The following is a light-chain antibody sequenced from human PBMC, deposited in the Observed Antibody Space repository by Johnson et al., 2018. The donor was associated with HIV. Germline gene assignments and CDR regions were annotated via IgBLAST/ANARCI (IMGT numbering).Light chain of an antibody. V-gene: IGLV1-51*02. J-gene: IGLJ1*01. CDR3: GTWDSSLSRYV. CDR1: SSNIGNNY. Sequence: QSVLTQPPSVSAAPGQKVTISCSGSSSNIGNNYVSWYQQLQGTAPKLLIYENNKRPSGIPDRFSGSKSGTSATLGITGLQTGDEADYYCGTWDSSLSRYVFDTGTKVTVL. CDR2: ENN.